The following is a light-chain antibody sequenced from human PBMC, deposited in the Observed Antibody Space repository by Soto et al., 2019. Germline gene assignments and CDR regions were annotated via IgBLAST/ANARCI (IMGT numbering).Light chain of an antibody. Sequence: EIVLTQSPGTLSLSPGAGATLSCRGSQSVISSSLAWYQQRPGQAPRLLIYGASIRATGIPDRFSGSGSGTDFTLTISRLEPEDVAVYYCQQYGSSPLTFGGGTKVDIK. CDR3: QQYGSSPLT. CDR2: GAS. V-gene: IGKV3-20*01. J-gene: IGKJ4*01. CDR1: QSVISSS.